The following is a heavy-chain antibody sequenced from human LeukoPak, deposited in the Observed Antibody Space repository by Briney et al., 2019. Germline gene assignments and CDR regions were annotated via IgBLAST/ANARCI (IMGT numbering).Heavy chain of an antibody. V-gene: IGHV1-2*02. CDR3: ARVRGYSSGWYASWYYYYYMDV. J-gene: IGHJ6*03. CDR2: INPNSGGT. D-gene: IGHD6-19*01. Sequence: ASVKVSCKASGYTFTGYYMHWVRQAPGQGLEWMGWINPNSGGTNYAQKFQGRVTMTRDTSISTAYMELSRLRSDDTAVYYCARVRGYSSGWYASWYYYYYMDVWGKGTTVTVSS. CDR1: GYTFTGYY.